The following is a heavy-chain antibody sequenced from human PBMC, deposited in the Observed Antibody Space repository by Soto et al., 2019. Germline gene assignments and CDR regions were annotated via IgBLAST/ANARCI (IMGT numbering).Heavy chain of an antibody. CDR1: GGTFSSYP. D-gene: IGHD1-26*01. CDR2: IIHIFGII. CDR3: ARPRTVGTTKGYDY. Sequence: QVQLVQSGAEVKKPGSSVKVSCKASGGTFSSYPLSWVRQAPGQGLEWMGGIIHIFGIINSAQKFQGRVSITADESTSTAFMELSSLTSEDTAVYYCARPRTVGTTKGYDYWGQGTLVTVSS. V-gene: IGHV1-69*01. J-gene: IGHJ4*02.